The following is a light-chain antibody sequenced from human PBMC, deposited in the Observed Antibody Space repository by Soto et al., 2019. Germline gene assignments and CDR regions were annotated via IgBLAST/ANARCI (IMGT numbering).Light chain of an antibody. J-gene: IGLJ1*01. CDR1: SSDVGGYNY. CDR3: SSYAGSSNV. CDR2: EVS. V-gene: IGLV2-14*01. Sequence: QSVLTQAASVSGSPGQSITISCTGTSSDVGGYNYVSWYQQHPGKAPKLMIYEVSNRPSGVSNRFSGSKSGNTASLTISGLQAEDEADYYCSSYAGSSNVFGTGTKVTVL.